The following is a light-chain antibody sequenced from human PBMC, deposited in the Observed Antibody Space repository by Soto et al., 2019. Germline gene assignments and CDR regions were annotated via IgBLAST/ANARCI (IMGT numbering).Light chain of an antibody. CDR2: KAS. Sequence: DVQMTQSPSTLSASVGDRVTITCRASQTINSWLAWYQQKPGKAPRLLIYKASSLASGVPSRFSGSGSGTEFTLTISSLQPDDFATYYCQQYNSVPSTFGQGTK. CDR1: QTINSW. J-gene: IGKJ2*01. V-gene: IGKV1-5*03. CDR3: QQYNSVPST.